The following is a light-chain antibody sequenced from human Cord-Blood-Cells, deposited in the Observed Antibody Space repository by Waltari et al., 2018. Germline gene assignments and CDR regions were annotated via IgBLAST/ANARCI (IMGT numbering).Light chain of an antibody. V-gene: IGKV2-40*01. CDR2: TLS. CDR1: PSLVASDDGNTY. J-gene: IGKJ5*01. Sequence: DIVMTQTPLSLPVTPGEPASISCSSSPSLVASDDGNTYLDWYLQKPGQSRQLLICTLSYLASGVPDRFSGSGAGTDFTLKISRVEAEDVGVYYRMQRIEFPITFGQGTRLEIK. CDR3: MQRIEFPIT.